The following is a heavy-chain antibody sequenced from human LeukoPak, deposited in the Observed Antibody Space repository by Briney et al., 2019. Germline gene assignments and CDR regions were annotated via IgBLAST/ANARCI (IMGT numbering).Heavy chain of an antibody. Sequence: GGSLRLSCAASGFTFSSYSMNWVRQAPGEGLEWGSYISSSSSTIYYADSVKGRFTISRDNAKNSLYLQMNSLRDEDTAVYYCASFSNYYEEGSDAFDIWGQGTMVTVSS. CDR3: ASFSNYYEEGSDAFDI. J-gene: IGHJ3*02. D-gene: IGHD3-22*01. CDR1: GFTFSSYS. V-gene: IGHV3-48*02. CDR2: ISSSSSTI.